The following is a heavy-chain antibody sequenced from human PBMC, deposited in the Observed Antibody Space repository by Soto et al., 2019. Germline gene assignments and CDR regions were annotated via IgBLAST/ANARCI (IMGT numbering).Heavy chain of an antibody. Sequence: VGSLRLSCAASGFTFDTYAMHWVRQAPGKGLEWVAVISYDGSNQFYAGSVKGRFTVSRDNSKNTLYLQVNSLRNDDTAVYYCTRGLLTDFFDYWGQGALVTVSS. CDR1: GFTFDTYA. J-gene: IGHJ4*02. V-gene: IGHV3-30-3*01. CDR2: ISYDGSNQ. CDR3: TRGLLTDFFDY.